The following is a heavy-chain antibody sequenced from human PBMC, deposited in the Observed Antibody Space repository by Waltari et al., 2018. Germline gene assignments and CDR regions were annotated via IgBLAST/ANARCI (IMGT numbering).Heavy chain of an antibody. CDR2: VSRGGSTR. CDR1: GFTLSSYT. D-gene: IGHD6-19*01. Sequence: EVQLVESGGGVVQPGGSLRLCCAASGFTLSSYTMYWVGQGPGKGLEGVSYVSRGGSTRYYADSVKGRFTISRDNDKTSLYLQMNSLRAADTAVYYCARDAVAESYNWFDPCGQGTLVTVSS. CDR3: ARDAVAESYNWFDP. J-gene: IGHJ5*02. V-gene: IGHV3-48*04.